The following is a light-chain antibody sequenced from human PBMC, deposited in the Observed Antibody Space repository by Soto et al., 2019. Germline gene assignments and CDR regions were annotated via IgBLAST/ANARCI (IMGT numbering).Light chain of an antibody. CDR1: SSDVGGYDY. J-gene: IGLJ1*01. CDR3: SAYTTSNTLI. Sequence: QSVLTQPASVSGYPGRSFTISCTGTSSDVGGYDYVSWYQQHPGTAPKLILYEVNNRPSGVSNRFSGSKSGNTASLIISGLQTEDEANYYCSAYTTSNTLIFGTGTKVTVL. CDR2: EVN. V-gene: IGLV2-14*01.